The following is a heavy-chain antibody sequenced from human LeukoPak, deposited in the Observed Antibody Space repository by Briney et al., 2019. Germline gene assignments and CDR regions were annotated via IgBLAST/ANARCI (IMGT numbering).Heavy chain of an antibody. CDR1: GGSISSSSYF. CDR2: IYYSGST. D-gene: IGHD3-9*01. CDR3: ARDLERPRRYSDWLDLENWYDP. V-gene: IGHV4-39*07. Sequence: PSETLSLTCTVSGGSISSSSYFWGWIRQPPGKGLEWIGNIYYSGSTYYNPSLKSRVTISVDTSKNQFSLKLSSVTAADTAVYYCARDLERPRRYSDWLDLENWYDPWGQGTLVTVSS. J-gene: IGHJ5*02.